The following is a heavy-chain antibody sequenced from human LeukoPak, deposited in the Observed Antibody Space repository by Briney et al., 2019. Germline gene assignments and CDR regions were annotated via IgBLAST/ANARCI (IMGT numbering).Heavy chain of an antibody. D-gene: IGHD6-13*01. CDR2: IWYGGSNK. CDR1: GFTFSSYG. J-gene: IGHJ6*03. Sequence: GGSMRLSCAASGFTFSSYGMHWVRQAPGKGLEWVAVIWYGGSNKYYADPVKGRFTISRDNSKNTLYLQMNSLRAEDTAVYYCAGIAAAPGYYYYMDVWGKGTTVTVSS. CDR3: AGIAAAPGYYYYMDV. V-gene: IGHV3-33*08.